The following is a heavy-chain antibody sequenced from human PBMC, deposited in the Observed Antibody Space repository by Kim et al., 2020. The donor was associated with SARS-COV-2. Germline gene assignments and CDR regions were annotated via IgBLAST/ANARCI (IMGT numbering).Heavy chain of an antibody. V-gene: IGHV4-38-2*02. D-gene: IGHD6-13*01. CDR1: GYSITSGYY. Sequence: SETLSLTCSVSGYSITSGYYWAWIRQPPGKGLQWIGNLFHSGSTYYTPSLKSRVTTSLDTSRNQFSLNLTSVTVADTAVYYCARVHTSSWGIDYWGQGTL. CDR2: LFHSGST. CDR3: ARVHTSSWGIDY. J-gene: IGHJ4*02.